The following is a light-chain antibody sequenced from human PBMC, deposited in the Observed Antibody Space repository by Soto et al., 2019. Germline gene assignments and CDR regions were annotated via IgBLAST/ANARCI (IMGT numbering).Light chain of an antibody. Sequence: SYELTQPLSVSVALGQTARITCGGNNIGSKNVHWYQQKPGQAPVLVIYRDSNRPSGIPERFSGSNSGNTATLTISRAQAGDEADYYCQVWDSSTGVVCVGGTKLTVL. V-gene: IGLV3-9*01. J-gene: IGLJ2*01. CDR3: QVWDSSTGVV. CDR2: RDS. CDR1: NIGSKN.